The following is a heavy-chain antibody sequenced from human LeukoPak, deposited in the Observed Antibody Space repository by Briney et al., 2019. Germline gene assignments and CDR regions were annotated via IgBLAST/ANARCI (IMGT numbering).Heavy chain of an antibody. D-gene: IGHD6-13*01. CDR3: AAGREFGSSWFDY. CDR1: GYSFSSYW. V-gene: IGHV5-51*04. J-gene: IGHJ4*02. CDR2: IYPGDSDT. Sequence: GESLKISCKGSGYSFSSYWIGWVRQLPGKGLEWMGIIYPGDSDTRYSPSFQGQVTISADKPISTAYLQWSSLEASDTAMYYCAAGREFGSSWFDYWGQGTLVTISS.